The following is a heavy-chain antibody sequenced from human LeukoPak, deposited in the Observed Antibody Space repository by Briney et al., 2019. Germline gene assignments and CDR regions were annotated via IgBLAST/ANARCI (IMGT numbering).Heavy chain of an antibody. Sequence: PSETLSLTCTVSGGSISSSSYSWGWIRQPPGKGLEWIGSIYYSGSTYYNPSLKSRVTISVDTSKNQFSLKLSSVTAADTAVYYCARKKPNYDILTGYYPLVDAFDIWGQGTMVTVSS. CDR1: GGSISSSSYS. J-gene: IGHJ3*02. V-gene: IGHV4-39*01. D-gene: IGHD3-9*01. CDR3: ARKKPNYDILTGYYPLVDAFDI. CDR2: IYYSGST.